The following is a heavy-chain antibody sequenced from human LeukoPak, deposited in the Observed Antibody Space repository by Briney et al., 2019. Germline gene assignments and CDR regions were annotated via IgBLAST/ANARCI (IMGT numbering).Heavy chain of an antibody. Sequence: PSETLSLTCTVSGGSISSYYWSWIRQPAGKGLEWIGRIYTSGSTNYNPSLKSRVTMSVDTSKNQFSLKLSSVTAADTAVYYCARDSGYCSSTSCYQSAFDIWGQGTMVTVSS. D-gene: IGHD2-2*01. CDR1: GGSISSYY. CDR2: IYTSGST. V-gene: IGHV4-4*07. CDR3: ARDSGYCSSTSCYQSAFDI. J-gene: IGHJ3*02.